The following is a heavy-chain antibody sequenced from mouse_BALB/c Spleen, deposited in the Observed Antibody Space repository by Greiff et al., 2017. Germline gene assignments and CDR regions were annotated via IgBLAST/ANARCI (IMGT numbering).Heavy chain of an antibody. V-gene: IGHV1-54*03. CDR3: ARDTTAPFAY. CDR1: GYAFTNYL. J-gene: IGHJ3*01. D-gene: IGHD1-2*01. Sequence: VQLQQSGAELVRPGTSVKVSCKASGYAFTNYLIEWVKQRPGQGLEWIGVINPGSGGTNYNEKFKGKATLTADKSSSTAYMQLSSLTSDDSAVYFCARDTTAPFAYWGQGTLVTVSA. CDR2: INPGSGGT.